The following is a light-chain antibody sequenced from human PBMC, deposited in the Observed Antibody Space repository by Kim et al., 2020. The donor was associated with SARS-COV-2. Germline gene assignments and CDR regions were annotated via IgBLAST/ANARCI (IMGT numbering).Light chain of an antibody. J-gene: IGKJ4*01. CDR1: HNIDIS. CDR2: DAA. V-gene: IGKV3-11*01. Sequence: PRESATLSCRTSHNIDISLAWYQQTPGQAPRLLIYDAAVRAAGIPDRVSGSGSGTDFTLTIGGLAPEDFAIYYCQQRGSWPPALTFGGGTKVDIK. CDR3: QQRGSWPPALT.